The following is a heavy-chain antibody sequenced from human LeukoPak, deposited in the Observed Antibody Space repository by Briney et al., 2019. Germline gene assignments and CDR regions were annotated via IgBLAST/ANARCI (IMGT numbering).Heavy chain of an antibody. J-gene: IGHJ3*02. CDR1: GGSISSYY. CDR2: IYYSGST. CDR3: AREVDRTAFDI. Sequence: RSSETLSLTCTVSGGSISSYYWSWIRQPPGKGLEWIGYIYYSGSTNYNPSLKSRVTISVDTSKNQFSLKLSSVTAADTAVYYCAREVDRTAFDIWGQGTMVTVSS. D-gene: IGHD5-12*01. V-gene: IGHV4-59*01.